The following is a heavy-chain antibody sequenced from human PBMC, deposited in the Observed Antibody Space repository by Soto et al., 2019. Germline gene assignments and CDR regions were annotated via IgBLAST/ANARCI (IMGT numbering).Heavy chain of an antibody. J-gene: IGHJ6*02. V-gene: IGHV3-30-3*01. D-gene: IGHD3-10*01. CDR1: GFTFSSYA. Sequence: PGGSLRLSCAASGFTFSSYAMHWVRQAPGKGLEWVAVISYDGSNKYYADSVKGRFTISRDNSKNTLYLQMNSLRAEDTAVYYCARGGRGSSGFYYGMDVWGQGTTVTVSS. CDR2: ISYDGSNK. CDR3: ARGGRGSSGFYYGMDV.